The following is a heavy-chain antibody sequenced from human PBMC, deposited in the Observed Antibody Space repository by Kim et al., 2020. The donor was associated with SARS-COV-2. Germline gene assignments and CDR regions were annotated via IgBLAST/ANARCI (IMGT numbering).Heavy chain of an antibody. CDR1: GFTFSSDW. CDR2: INSDGTYI. V-gene: IGHV3-74*03. J-gene: IGHJ4*02. Sequence: GGSLRLSCAASGFTFSSDWMHRVRQAPGKGLVWVSRINSDGTYIKYVDSVEGRFTISRDNAKNTLYLQMNSLRADDTAVYYCGRGATTASLRIDHWGQGTLVTVSS. CDR3: GRGATTASLRIDH. D-gene: IGHD5-18*01.